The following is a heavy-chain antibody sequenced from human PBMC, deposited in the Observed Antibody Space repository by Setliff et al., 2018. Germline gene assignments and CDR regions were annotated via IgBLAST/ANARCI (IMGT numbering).Heavy chain of an antibody. CDR1: GDSISSTSYQ. V-gene: IGHV4-39*01. D-gene: IGHD3-10*01. J-gene: IGHJ4*02. Sequence: SETLSLTCTVSGDSISSTSYQWGWVRQPPGKGLEWIGSIYYTGTAYYNPSLKSRVTIPVDTSKNQFSPQVTSLAATDTALYFCARHEFVGGYYGSVTYRHFDYWGQGILVTVSS. CDR3: ARHEFVGGYYGSVTYRHFDY. CDR2: IYYTGTA.